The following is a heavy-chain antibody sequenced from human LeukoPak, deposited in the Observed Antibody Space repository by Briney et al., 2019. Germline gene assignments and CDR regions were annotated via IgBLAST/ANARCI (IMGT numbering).Heavy chain of an antibody. D-gene: IGHD6-19*01. CDR2: IYYSGST. CDR1: GGSISSSSYY. CDR3: ARQKGYSSGWYFDY. J-gene: IGHJ4*02. Sequence: SSETLSLTCTVSGGSISSSSYYWGWIRQPPGKWLEWIGSIYYSGSTYYNPSLKSRVTISVDTSKNQFSLKLSSVTAADTAVYYCARQKGYSSGWYFDYWGQGTLVTVSS. V-gene: IGHV4-39*01.